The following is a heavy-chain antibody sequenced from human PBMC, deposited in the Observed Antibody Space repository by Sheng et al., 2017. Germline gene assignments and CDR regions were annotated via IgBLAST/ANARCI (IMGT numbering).Heavy chain of an antibody. CDR1: GYSISSGYY. Sequence: QVQLQESGPGLVKPSETLSLTCAVSGYSISSGYYWGWIRQPPGKGLEWIGSIYHSGSTYYNPSLKSRVTISVDTSKNQFSLKLSSVTAADTAVYYCAREWKKGXSSSSGPLVWGQGTTVTVSS. CDR3: AREWKKGXSSSSGPLV. V-gene: IGHV4-38-2*02. J-gene: IGHJ6*02. D-gene: IGHD6-6*01. CDR2: IYHSGST.